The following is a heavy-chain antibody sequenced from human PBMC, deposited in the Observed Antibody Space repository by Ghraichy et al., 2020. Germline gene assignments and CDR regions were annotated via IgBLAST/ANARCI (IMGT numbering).Heavy chain of an antibody. Sequence: GESLNISCAASGFTFSSYSMNWVRQAPGKGLEWVSSISSSSSYIYYADSVKGRFTISRDNAKNSLYLQMNSLRAEDTAVYYCARDGKKLRFLEWATDYWGQGTLVTVSS. CDR2: ISSSSSYI. CDR3: ARDGKKLRFLEWATDY. V-gene: IGHV3-21*01. D-gene: IGHD3-3*01. J-gene: IGHJ4*02. CDR1: GFTFSSYS.